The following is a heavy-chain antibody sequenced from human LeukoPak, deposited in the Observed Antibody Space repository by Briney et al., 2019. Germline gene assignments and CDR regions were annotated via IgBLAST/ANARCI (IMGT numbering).Heavy chain of an antibody. CDR3: ARGHWLKYFGVAERWFDP. D-gene: IGHD3-3*01. Sequence: ASVKVSCKASGYTFTGYYMHWVRQAPGQGLEWMGWMNPNSGNTGYAQKFQGRVTMTRNTSISTAYMELSSLRSEDTAVYYCARGHWLKYFGVAERWFDPWGQGTLVTVSS. CDR1: GYTFTGYY. J-gene: IGHJ5*02. V-gene: IGHV1-8*02. CDR2: MNPNSGNT.